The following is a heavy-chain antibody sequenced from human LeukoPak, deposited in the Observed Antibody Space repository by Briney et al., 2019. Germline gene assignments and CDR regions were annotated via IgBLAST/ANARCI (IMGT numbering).Heavy chain of an antibody. CDR2: INHSGST. V-gene: IGHV4-59*01. CDR1: GGSISSYY. Sequence: PSETLSLTCTVSGGSISSYYWSWIRQPAGKGLEWIGEINHSGSTNYNPSLKSRVTISVDTSKNQFSLKLSSVTAADTAVYYCAREGKDIVVVPAAMRYYYYMDVWAKGPRSPSP. D-gene: IGHD2-2*01. CDR3: AREGKDIVVVPAAMRYYYYMDV. J-gene: IGHJ6*03.